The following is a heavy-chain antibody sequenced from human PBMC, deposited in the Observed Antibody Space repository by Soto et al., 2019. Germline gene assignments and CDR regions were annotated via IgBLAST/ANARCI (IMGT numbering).Heavy chain of an antibody. D-gene: IGHD1-7*01. V-gene: IGHV3-7*01. CDR3: ARMANWNYPQYYFDY. Sequence: GGSLRISCAASGFTFSSYWMSWVRQAPGKGLEWVANIKQDGSEKYYVDSMKGRFTISRDNAKNSLYLQMNSLRAEDAAVYFCARMANWNYPQYYFDYWGQGTPVTVSS. J-gene: IGHJ4*02. CDR1: GFTFSSYW. CDR2: IKQDGSEK.